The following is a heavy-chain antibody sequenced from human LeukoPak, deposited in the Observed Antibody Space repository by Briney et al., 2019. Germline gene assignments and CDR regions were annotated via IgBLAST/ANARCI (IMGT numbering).Heavy chain of an antibody. D-gene: IGHD2-2*01. J-gene: IGHJ3*02. V-gene: IGHV3-23*01. Sequence: GGSLRLSCAASGFTVSSNEMSWVRQAPGKGLEWVSAISGSGGSTYYADSVKGRFTISRDNSKNTLYLQMNSLRAEDTAVYYCAKGLASSTSCYSTSCYLADAFDIWGQGTMVTVSS. CDR1: GFTVSSNE. CDR3: AKGLASSTSCYSTSCYLADAFDI. CDR2: ISGSGGST.